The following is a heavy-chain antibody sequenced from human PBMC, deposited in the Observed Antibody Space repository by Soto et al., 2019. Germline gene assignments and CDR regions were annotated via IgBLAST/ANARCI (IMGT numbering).Heavy chain of an antibody. J-gene: IGHJ6*02. D-gene: IGHD2-15*01. CDR1: GGTFSSYA. CDR2: IIPIFGTA. CDR3: ARGARDIVVVVAARGYYGMDV. V-gene: IGHV1-69*13. Sequence: GASVKVSCKASGGTFSSYAISWVRQAPGQGLEWMGGIIPIFGTANYAQKFQGRVTITADESTSTAYMELSSLRSEDTAVCYCARGARDIVVVVAARGYYGMDVWGQGTTVTVSS.